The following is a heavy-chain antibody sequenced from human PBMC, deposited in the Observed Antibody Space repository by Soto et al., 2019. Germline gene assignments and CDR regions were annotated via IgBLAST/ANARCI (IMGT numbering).Heavy chain of an antibody. J-gene: IGHJ4*02. D-gene: IGHD6-19*01. CDR3: GRDLYSSGWYSPRAFDY. CDR1: GFTFSSYA. V-gene: IGHV3-30-3*01. Sequence: QVQLVESGGGVVQPGRSLRLSCAASGFTFSSYAMHWVRQAPGKGLEWVAVISYDGSNKYYADSVKGRFTISRDNSKNTLYLQMNSLRAEDTAVYYCGRDLYSSGWYSPRAFDYWGQGTLVTVSS. CDR2: ISYDGSNK.